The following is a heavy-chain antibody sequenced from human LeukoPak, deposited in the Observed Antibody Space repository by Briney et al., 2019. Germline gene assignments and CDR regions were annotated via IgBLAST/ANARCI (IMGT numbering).Heavy chain of an antibody. CDR3: ARGNYDFAYDP. Sequence: PGGSLRLSCAASGFILSDFDMNWVRQAPGKGLEWVSYFSTSGSYIHYADSVKGRFTISRDDAKSSLYLQLDSLTVEDTAVYLCARGNYDFAYDPWGQGTPVTVSS. CDR1: GFILSDFD. J-gene: IGHJ5*02. CDR2: FSTSGSYI. V-gene: IGHV3-21*01. D-gene: IGHD3-3*01.